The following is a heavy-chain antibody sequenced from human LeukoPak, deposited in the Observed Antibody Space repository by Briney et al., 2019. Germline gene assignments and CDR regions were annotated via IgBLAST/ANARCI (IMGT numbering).Heavy chain of an antibody. CDR1: GSIRGYY. V-gene: IGHV4-4*09. Sequence: SETLSLTCTVSGSIRGYYWSWLRQPPGKGLEWIGYLYTSGSTNYNPSLESRVTISVDTSKNQFSLDLSSVTAADTAVYYCARQKCTSTSCLTKNAFDIWGQGTMVTVSS. CDR2: LYTSGST. J-gene: IGHJ3*02. CDR3: ARQKCTSTSCLTKNAFDI. D-gene: IGHD2-2*01.